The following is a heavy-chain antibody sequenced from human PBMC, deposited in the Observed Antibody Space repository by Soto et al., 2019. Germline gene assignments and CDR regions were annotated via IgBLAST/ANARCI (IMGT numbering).Heavy chain of an antibody. D-gene: IGHD1-1*01. Sequence: GESLKISCKGSGYSFTSYWIGWVRQMPGKGLEWMGIIYPGDSDTRYSPSFQDPVTISADKSISTAYLQWSSLKASDNAMYYCARQQCPRCDDPNWLDPWGQGTLVTVSS. J-gene: IGHJ5*02. CDR1: GYSFTSYW. CDR3: ARQQCPRCDDPNWLDP. V-gene: IGHV5-51*01. CDR2: IYPGDSDT.